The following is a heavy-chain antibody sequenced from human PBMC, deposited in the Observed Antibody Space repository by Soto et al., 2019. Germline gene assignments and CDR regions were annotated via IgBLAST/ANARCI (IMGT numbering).Heavy chain of an antibody. CDR1: GYTFTNYG. Sequence: QVQLVQSGAEVKKPGASVNVSCKASGYTFTNYGIIWVRQAPGQGLEWMGWISAYNGKTNYAQMFQGRVTMTTDTSTSTAYMELRSLRSGDTAVYYCARGKYPSRWQSAGYWGQGTLVTVSS. CDR2: ISAYNGKT. V-gene: IGHV1-18*01. J-gene: IGHJ4*02. CDR3: ARGKYPSRWQSAGY. D-gene: IGHD6-13*01.